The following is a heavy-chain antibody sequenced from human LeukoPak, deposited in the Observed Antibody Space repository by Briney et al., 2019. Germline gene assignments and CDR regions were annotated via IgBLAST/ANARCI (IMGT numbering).Heavy chain of an antibody. V-gene: IGHV1-69*04. Sequence: GASVKVSCKASGGTFSSYAISWVRQAPGQGLEWMGRIIPILGIANYAQKFQGRVTITADKSTSTAYMELSSLRSEDTAVYYCARDDYYGSGSYRYGMDVWGQGTTVTVSS. J-gene: IGHJ6*02. CDR3: ARDDYYGSGSYRYGMDV. CDR2: IIPILGIA. D-gene: IGHD3-10*01. CDR1: GGTFSSYA.